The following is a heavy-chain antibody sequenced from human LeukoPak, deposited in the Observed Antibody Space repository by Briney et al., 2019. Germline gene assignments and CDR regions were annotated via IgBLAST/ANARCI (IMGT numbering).Heavy chain of an antibody. V-gene: IGHV3-23*01. J-gene: IGHJ6*02. CDR1: GSTLSSYA. Sequence: GGSLRLSCAASGSTLSSYAMTWVRQAPGKGLEWVSAISGSGGSTYYADSVKGRFTISRDNSKNTLYLQMNSLRAEDTAVYYCAKSKSDSYGTYYYYYGMDVWGQGTTVTVSS. D-gene: IGHD5-18*01. CDR2: ISGSGGST. CDR3: AKSKSDSYGTYYYYYGMDV.